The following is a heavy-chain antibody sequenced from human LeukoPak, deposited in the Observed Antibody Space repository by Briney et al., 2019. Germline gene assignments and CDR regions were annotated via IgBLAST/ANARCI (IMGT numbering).Heavy chain of an antibody. CDR3: ARVDGGNSVANY. J-gene: IGHJ4*02. Sequence: ASVKVSCKASGGTFSSYAISWVRQAPGQGLEWMGGIIPIYGTANYAQKFQGRVTITADESTSTAYMELSSLRSEDTAVYYCARVDGGNSVANYWGQGTLVTVSS. CDR1: GGTFSSYA. V-gene: IGHV1-69*13. CDR2: IIPIYGTA. D-gene: IGHD4-23*01.